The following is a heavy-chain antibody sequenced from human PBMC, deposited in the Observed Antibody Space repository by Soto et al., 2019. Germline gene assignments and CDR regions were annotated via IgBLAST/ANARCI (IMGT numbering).Heavy chain of an antibody. V-gene: IGHV4-34*01. CDR2: INHSGST. Sequence: PSETLSLTCAVYGGSFSGYYWSWIRQPPGKGLEWIGEINHSGSTNYNPSLKSRVTISVDTSKNQFSLKLSSVTGADTAVYYCARDAYSSSCLDYWGQGTVVSVAS. CDR1: GGSFSGYY. CDR3: ARDAYSSSCLDY. D-gene: IGHD6-13*01. J-gene: IGHJ4*02.